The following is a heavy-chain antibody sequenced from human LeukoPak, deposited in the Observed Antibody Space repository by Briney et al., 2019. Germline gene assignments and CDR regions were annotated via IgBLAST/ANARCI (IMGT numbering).Heavy chain of an antibody. CDR3: ARAGEYYDSSGRLDI. CDR2: IYYSGST. J-gene: IGHJ3*02. Sequence: SGTLSLTXTVSGGSISSYYWSWIRQPPGKGLEWIGYIYYSGSTNYNPSLKSRVTISVDTSKNQFSLKLSSVTAADTAVYYCARAGEYYDSSGRLDIWGQGAMVTVSS. D-gene: IGHD3-22*01. CDR1: GGSISSYY. V-gene: IGHV4-59*01.